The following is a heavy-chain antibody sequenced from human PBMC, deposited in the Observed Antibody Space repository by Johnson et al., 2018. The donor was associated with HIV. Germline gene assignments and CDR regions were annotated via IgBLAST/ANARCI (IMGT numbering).Heavy chain of an antibody. CDR2: ISYDGSNQ. D-gene: IGHD3-22*01. V-gene: IGHV3-30-3*01. Sequence: QVQLVESGGGVVQPGRSLRLSCAASGFTFSSYAMHWVRQAPGKGLEWVAVISYDGSNQYYADSVTGRFTISGDNSKNPLYLQMNSPRAEDTAVYYCARGARRHYYDSSGGWSLIADDAFDIWGQGTMVTVSS. CDR1: GFTFSSYA. CDR3: ARGARRHYYDSSGGWSLIADDAFDI. J-gene: IGHJ3*02.